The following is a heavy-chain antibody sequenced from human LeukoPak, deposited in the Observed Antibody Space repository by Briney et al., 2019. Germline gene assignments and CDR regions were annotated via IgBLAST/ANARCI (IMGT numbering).Heavy chain of an antibody. CDR3: AQLDLAYCGGDCYSRDY. D-gene: IGHD2-21*02. J-gene: IGHJ4*02. V-gene: IGHV1-18*01. Sequence: ASVKVSCKASGYTFTSYGISWVRQAPGQGLEWMGWISAYNGNTNYAQKLQGRVTMTTDTSTSTVYMELSSLRSEDTAVYYCAQLDLAYCGGDCYSRDYWGQGTLVTVSS. CDR1: GYTFTSYG. CDR2: ISAYNGNT.